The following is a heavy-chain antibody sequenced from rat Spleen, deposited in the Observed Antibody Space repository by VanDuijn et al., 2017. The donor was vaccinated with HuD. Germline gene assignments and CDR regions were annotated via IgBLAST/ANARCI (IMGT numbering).Heavy chain of an antibody. CDR3: ASRDY. CDR1: GFTFSDYY. V-gene: IGHV5-25*01. J-gene: IGHJ2*01. CDR2: ISPSGGST. Sequence: EVQLVESGGGLVQPGRSLKLSCAASGFTFSDYYMAWVRQAPTKGLEWVASISPSGGSTYYRDSVKGRFTISRDNAKSTLYLQMDSLRSEDTATYYCASRDYWGQGVMVTVSS.